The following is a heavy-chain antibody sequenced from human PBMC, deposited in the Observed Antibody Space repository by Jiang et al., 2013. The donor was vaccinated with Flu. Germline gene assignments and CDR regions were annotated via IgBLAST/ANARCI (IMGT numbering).Heavy chain of an antibody. CDR2: INTNTGNP. J-gene: IGHJ4*02. Sequence: GYTFTSYAMNWMRQAPGQGLEWMGWINTNTGNPRYGQGFTGRFVFSLDTSVSTAYLEISSPQAEDTAVYYCARAGRAGSSGWYDYFEYWGQGTLVTVSS. D-gene: IGHD6-19*01. V-gene: IGHV7-4-1*02. CDR1: GYTFTSYA. CDR3: ARAGRAGSSGWYDYFEY.